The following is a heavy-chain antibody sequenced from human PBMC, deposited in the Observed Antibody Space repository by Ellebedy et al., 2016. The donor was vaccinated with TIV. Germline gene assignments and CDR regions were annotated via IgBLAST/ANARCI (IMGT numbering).Heavy chain of an antibody. Sequence: ASVKVSXXASGYSFTNWGIHWVRQATGQGLEWMGWMDPNNANTAYAQKFQGRVSMTRSTSISTAYMELSSLTSEDTAVYYCVRKPYWSFDVWGQGTVVTVSS. CDR3: VRKPYWSFDV. CDR2: MDPNNANT. V-gene: IGHV1-8*02. J-gene: IGHJ3*01. CDR1: GYSFTNWG. D-gene: IGHD2-15*01.